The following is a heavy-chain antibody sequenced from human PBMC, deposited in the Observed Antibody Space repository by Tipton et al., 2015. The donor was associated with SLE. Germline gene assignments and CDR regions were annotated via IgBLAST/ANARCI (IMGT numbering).Heavy chain of an antibody. CDR1: GFTFSSYA. Sequence: SLRLSCAASGFTFSSYAMHWVRQAPGKGLEWVAVISYDGSNKYYADSVKGRFTISRDNSKNTLYLQMNSLRAEDTAVYYCAKGASRSYLDYWGQGTLVTVSS. V-gene: IGHV3-30*04. J-gene: IGHJ4*02. D-gene: IGHD2/OR15-2a*01. CDR2: ISYDGSNK. CDR3: AKGASRSYLDY.